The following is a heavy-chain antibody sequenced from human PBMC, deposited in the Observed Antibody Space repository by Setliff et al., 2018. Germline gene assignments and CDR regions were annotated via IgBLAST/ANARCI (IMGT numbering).Heavy chain of an antibody. V-gene: IGHV1-69*06. CDR2: IIPIFGTA. J-gene: IGHJ4*02. Sequence: SVKVSCKASGGTFSSYAISWVRQAPGQGLEWMGRIIPIFGTANYAQKFQGRVTITADKSTSTAYMELSSLRSEDTAVYYCATSTWELGGFDYWGQGTLVTVSS. D-gene: IGHD1-26*01. CDR3: ATSTWELGGFDY. CDR1: GGTFSSYA.